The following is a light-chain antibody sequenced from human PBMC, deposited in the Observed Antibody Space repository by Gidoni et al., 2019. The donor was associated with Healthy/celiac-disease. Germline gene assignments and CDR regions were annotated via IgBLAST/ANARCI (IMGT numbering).Light chain of an antibody. J-gene: IGKJ2*01. CDR3: MQGTHWLVT. V-gene: IGKV2-30*02. CDR2: KVS. Sequence: DVVMTQSPLSLPVTLGQPASISCRSSQSLVHSDGNTYLNWFQQRPGQSPRRLIYKVSNRDSGVPDRFSGSGSGTDFTLKISRVEAEDVGVYYCMQGTHWLVTFDQGTKLEIK. CDR1: QSLVHSDGNTY.